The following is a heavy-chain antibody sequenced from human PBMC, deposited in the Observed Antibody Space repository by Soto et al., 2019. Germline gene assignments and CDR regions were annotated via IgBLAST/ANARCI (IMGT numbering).Heavy chain of an antibody. V-gene: IGHV3-11*01. CDR2: IDSGDGTT. CDR3: VRPYYSSSWFPFDR. CDR1: GFDFGDYY. D-gene: IGHD6-13*01. Sequence: QVQLVESGGGLVKPGGSLRLSCTGSGFDFGDYYMSWIRQAPGKGLEWVSYIDSGDGTTYYTESVKGRFTISRDNAKKPVYLQMSSLRVDDTALYYCVRPYYSSSWFPFDRWGQGTLVTVSS. J-gene: IGHJ4*02.